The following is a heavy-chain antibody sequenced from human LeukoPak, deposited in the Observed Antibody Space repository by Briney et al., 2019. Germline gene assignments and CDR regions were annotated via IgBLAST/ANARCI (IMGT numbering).Heavy chain of an antibody. J-gene: IGHJ4*02. V-gene: IGHV3-33*01. CDR1: GFTFSSYG. D-gene: IGHD2-2*01. Sequence: PGGSLRLSCAASGFTFSSYGMHWVRQAPGKGLEWVAVIWYDGSNKYYADSVKGRFTISRDNAKNSLYLQMNSLRAEDTAVYYCARARGGIVVVPAAPTDFDYWGQGTLVTVSS. CDR3: ARARGGIVVVPAAPTDFDY. CDR2: IWYDGSNK.